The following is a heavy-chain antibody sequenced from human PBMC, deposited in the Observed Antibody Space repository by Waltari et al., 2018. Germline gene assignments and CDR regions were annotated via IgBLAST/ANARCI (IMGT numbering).Heavy chain of an antibody. CDR3: ARRGGEAAAGLYYFDY. J-gene: IGHJ4*02. D-gene: IGHD6-13*01. CDR2: IDPGDFNS. CDR1: GYSFTSYR. V-gene: IGHV5-51*03. Sequence: EVQLVQSGAEVIQPGGSLRLSCTGSGYSFTSYRIGWVRQIPGKGLEWRGIIDPGDFNSRYSTSFQGQVTIPADKSISTAYLQWSSLKDSDTAMYYCARRGGEAAAGLYYFDYWGQGTLVTVSS.